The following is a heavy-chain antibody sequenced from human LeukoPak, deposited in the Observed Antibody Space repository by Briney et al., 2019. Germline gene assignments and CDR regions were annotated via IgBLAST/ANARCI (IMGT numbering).Heavy chain of an antibody. CDR1: GYTLTSYD. CDR2: MNPNSGRT. J-gene: IGHJ4*02. CDR3: TRETSSRYFDY. Sequence: ASGKVSCKASGYTLTSYDINWVRQATGQGLEWMGWMNPNSGRTGYAQNFQGRITITRNTSISTAYMELSSLRSEDTAVYYCTRETSSRYFDYWGQGTLVTVS. V-gene: IGHV1-8*01.